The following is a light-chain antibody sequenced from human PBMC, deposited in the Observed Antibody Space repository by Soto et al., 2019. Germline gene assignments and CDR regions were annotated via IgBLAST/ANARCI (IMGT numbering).Light chain of an antibody. CDR3: QQDGSSPLT. CDR2: GVS. Sequence: EIVLTQSPGTLSLSPGERDTLSCRASQSVSSSYLAWYQQKPGQAPRLLLYGVSSRATGIPDRFSGSGSGTDFTITISRLEPEDVAVYYCQQDGSSPLTFGGGTKVEIK. J-gene: IGKJ4*01. V-gene: IGKV3-20*01. CDR1: QSVSSSY.